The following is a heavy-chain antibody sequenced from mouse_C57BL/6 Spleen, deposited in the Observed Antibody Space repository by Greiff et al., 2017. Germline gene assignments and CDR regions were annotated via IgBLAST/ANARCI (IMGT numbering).Heavy chain of an antibody. D-gene: IGHD2-4*01. CDR2: ISNGGGST. CDR3: ARQRDYDGGFAY. J-gene: IGHJ3*01. V-gene: IGHV5-12*01. Sequence: EVMLVESGGGLVQPGGSLKLSCAASGFTFSDYYMYWVRQTPEKRLEWVAYISNGGGSTYYPDTVKGRFTISRDNAKNTLYLQMSRLKSEDTAMYYCARQRDYDGGFAYWGQGTLVTVSA. CDR1: GFTFSDYY.